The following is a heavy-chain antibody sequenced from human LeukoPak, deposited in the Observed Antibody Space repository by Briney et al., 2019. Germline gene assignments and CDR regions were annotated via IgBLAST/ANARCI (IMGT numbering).Heavy chain of an antibody. Sequence: GRSLRLSCAASGFTFDDYAMHWVRQAPGKGLEWVSGISWNSGSIGYADSVKGRFTISRDNAKNSLYLQMNSLRAEDTAVYYCARRPWTTVGWGQGTLVTVSS. CDR2: ISWNSGSI. CDR1: GFTFDDYA. D-gene: IGHD4-23*01. J-gene: IGHJ4*02. CDR3: ARRPWTTVG. V-gene: IGHV3-9*01.